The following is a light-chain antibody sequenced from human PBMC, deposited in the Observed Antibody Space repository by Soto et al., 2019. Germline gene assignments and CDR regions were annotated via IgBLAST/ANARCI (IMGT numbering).Light chain of an antibody. Sequence: EIVMTQSPATLSVSPGERYTLSCMAIQSVSSNLAWYQQKPGQAPRLLIYGASTSATGIPARFSGSGSGTELTLTISSLQSEDFAVYYCQQYNNWPPITFGQVTRLEIK. CDR3: QQYNNWPPIT. V-gene: IGKV3-15*01. CDR1: QSVSSN. J-gene: IGKJ5*01. CDR2: GAS.